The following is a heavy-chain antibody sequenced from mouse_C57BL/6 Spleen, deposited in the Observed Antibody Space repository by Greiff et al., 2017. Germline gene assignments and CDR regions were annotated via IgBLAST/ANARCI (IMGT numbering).Heavy chain of an antibody. J-gene: IGHJ4*01. CDR2: IYPGDGDT. V-gene: IGHV1-80*01. Sequence: QVQLQQSGAELVKPGASVKISCKASGYAFSSYWMNWVKQRPGKGLEWIGQIYPGDGDTNYNGKFKGKATLTADKSSSTAYMQLSSLTSEDSAVYFCARWGQYGCSPTSYYAMDYWGQGTSVTVSS. CDR3: ARWGQYGCSPTSYYAMDY. D-gene: IGHD1-1*01. CDR1: GYAFSSYW.